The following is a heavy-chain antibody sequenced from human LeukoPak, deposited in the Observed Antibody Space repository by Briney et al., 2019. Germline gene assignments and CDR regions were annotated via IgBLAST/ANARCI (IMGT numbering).Heavy chain of an antibody. J-gene: IGHJ3*02. CDR2: ISSSSSYI. V-gene: IGHV3-21*01. CDR3: ARDLGRVWVGVWFGELLPHDAFDI. CDR1: GFTFSSYS. Sequence: TGGSLRLSCAASGFTFSSYSMNWVRQAPGKGLEWVSSISSSSSYIYYADSVKGRFTISRDNANTSLYLQMNSLRAEDTAVYYCARDLGRVWVGVWFGELLPHDAFDIWGQGTMVTVSS. D-gene: IGHD3-10*01.